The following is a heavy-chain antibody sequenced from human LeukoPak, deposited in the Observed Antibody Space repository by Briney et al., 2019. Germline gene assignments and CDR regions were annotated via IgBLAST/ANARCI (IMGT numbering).Heavy chain of an antibody. V-gene: IGHV3-53*01. CDR3: ARIPSAGVPAGGPRAWFDP. Sequence: PGGSLRLSCAASGFTVSRNYMTWVSQAPGKGLEWVSVIYSSDTIYYEDSVKGRFTISRDNSKNTLYLQMNSLRAEDTAVYYCARIPSAGVPAGGPRAWFDPWCQGTLVTVSS. D-gene: IGHD3-16*01. J-gene: IGHJ5*02. CDR2: IYSSDTI. CDR1: GFTVSRNY.